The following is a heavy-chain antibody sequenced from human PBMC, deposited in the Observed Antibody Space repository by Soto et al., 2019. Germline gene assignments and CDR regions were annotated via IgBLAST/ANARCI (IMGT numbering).Heavy chain of an antibody. CDR2: IYYSGST. D-gene: IGHD5-18*01. CDR3: ARERYSYGLGY. V-gene: IGHV4-59*01. CDR1: GGSISSYY. Sequence: LSLTCTVSGGSISSYYWSWIRQPPGKGLEWMGYIYYSGSTNYNPSLKSRVTISVDKSKNQFSLKLSSVTASDPAVYDCARERYSYGLGYWGQGPLVTVSS. J-gene: IGHJ4*02.